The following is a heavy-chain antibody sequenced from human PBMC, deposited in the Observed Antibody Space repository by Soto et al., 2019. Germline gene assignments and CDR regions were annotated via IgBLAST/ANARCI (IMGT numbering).Heavy chain of an antibody. CDR1: GGTFSSYA. CDR2: IIPIFGTA. D-gene: IGHD6-6*01. J-gene: IGHJ6*02. Sequence: GASVKVSCKASGGTFSSYAISWVRQAPGQGLEWMGGIIPIFGTANYAQKFQGRVTITADESTSTAYMELSSLRSEDTAVYYCARLSSIAARPAYYYYGMDVWGQGTTVTVSS. CDR3: ARLSSIAARPAYYYYGMDV. V-gene: IGHV1-69*13.